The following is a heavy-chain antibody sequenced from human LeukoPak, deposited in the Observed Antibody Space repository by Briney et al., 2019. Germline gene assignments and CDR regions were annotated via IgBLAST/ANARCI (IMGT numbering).Heavy chain of an antibody. CDR3: ARVIFGYSYGYPHDAFDI. V-gene: IGHV4-38-2*02. Sequence: SETLSLTCTVSGYSISRGYYWGWMRQPPGNGLEWIGSIYHSGSTYYNPSLKSRVTISVDTSKNQFSLKLSSVTAADTAVYYCARVIFGYSYGYPHDAFDIWGQGTMVTVSS. J-gene: IGHJ3*02. CDR2: IYHSGST. CDR1: GYSISRGYY. D-gene: IGHD5-18*01.